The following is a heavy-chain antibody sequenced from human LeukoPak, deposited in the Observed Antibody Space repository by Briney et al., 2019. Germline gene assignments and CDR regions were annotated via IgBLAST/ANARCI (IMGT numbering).Heavy chain of an antibody. V-gene: IGHV1-58*02. CDR1: GFTFTSSA. J-gene: IGHJ1*01. Sequence: SVKVSCKASGFTFTSSAMQWVRQARGQRLEWIGWIVVGSGNTNYAQKFQERVTITRDMSTSTAYMELSSLRSEDTAVYYCARVGTYYYDSSGYLFQHWGQGTLVTVSS. CDR2: IVVGSGNT. D-gene: IGHD3-22*01. CDR3: ARVGTYYYDSSGYLFQH.